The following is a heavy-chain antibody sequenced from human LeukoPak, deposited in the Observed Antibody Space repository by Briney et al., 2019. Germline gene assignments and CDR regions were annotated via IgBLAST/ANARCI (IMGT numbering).Heavy chain of an antibody. CDR1: GFPFSNYA. D-gene: IGHD1-26*01. CDR2: ISESGDKT. V-gene: IGHV3-23*01. J-gene: IGHJ4*02. CDR3: AKQWVDC. Sequence: PGGSLRLSCAASGFPFSNYAMNWVRQAPGKGLEWVSSISESGDKTDYPDSVRGRFTISRDNSQNTLYLQMNSLRVEDTALYYCAKQWVDCWGQGALVTVSS.